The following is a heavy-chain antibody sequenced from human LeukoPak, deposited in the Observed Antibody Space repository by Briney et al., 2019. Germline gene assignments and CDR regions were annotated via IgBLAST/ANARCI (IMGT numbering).Heavy chain of an antibody. J-gene: IGHJ6*03. Sequence: GGSLRLSCAASGFTFSSHSLNWVRQAPGKGLELVSSISTSSSYIYYADSVKGRFTISRDNAKNSLYLQINSLRAEDTAVYYCARDPYSGGYGDYYYYYMDVWGKGTTVTISS. CDR3: ARDPYSGGYGDYYYYYMDV. D-gene: IGHD1-26*01. CDR1: GFTFSSHS. V-gene: IGHV3-21*01. CDR2: ISTSSSYI.